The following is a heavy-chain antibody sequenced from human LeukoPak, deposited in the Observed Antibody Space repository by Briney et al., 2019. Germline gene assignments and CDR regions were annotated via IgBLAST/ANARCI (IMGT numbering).Heavy chain of an antibody. J-gene: IGHJ4*02. CDR1: GFTFSSYS. D-gene: IGHD5-24*01. V-gene: IGHV3-21*05. CDR3: ARGDGYNSGDY. Sequence: GGSLRLSCAASGFTFSSYSMNWVRQAPGKGLEWVSYISSSGSFTYYADSVKGRFTISRDNAKNSLYLQMNSLRAEDTAVYYCARGDGYNSGDYWGQGTLVTVSS. CDR2: ISSSGSFT.